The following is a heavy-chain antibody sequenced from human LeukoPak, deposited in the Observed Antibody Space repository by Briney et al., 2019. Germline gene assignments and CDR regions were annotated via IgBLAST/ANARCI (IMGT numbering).Heavy chain of an antibody. Sequence: GGSLRLSCAASGFTFSSYWMSWVRQAPGKGLEWVAYIKQDVTEKYYVDSVKGRFTISRDNSKNTLYMQMNSLRAEDTAVYYCAKGDKPVIAMVKFDYWGQGTLVTVSS. CDR1: GFTFSSYW. CDR2: IKQDVTEK. V-gene: IGHV3-7*03. J-gene: IGHJ4*02. CDR3: AKGDKPVIAMVKFDY. D-gene: IGHD5-18*01.